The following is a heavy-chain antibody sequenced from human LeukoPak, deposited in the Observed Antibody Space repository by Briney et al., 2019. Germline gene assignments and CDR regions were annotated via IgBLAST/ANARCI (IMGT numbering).Heavy chain of an antibody. J-gene: IGHJ4*02. CDR1: GFTLRSYS. D-gene: IGHD3-16*01. CDR2: IKQDGSEK. Sequence: GGSLRLSCAASGFTLRSYSMSWVRQAPGKGLEWVANIKQDGSEKYYVDSVKGRFTISRDNAKNSLYLQMNSLRAEDTAVYYSARASWGFDYWGQGTLVTVSS. CDR3: ARASWGFDY. V-gene: IGHV3-7*01.